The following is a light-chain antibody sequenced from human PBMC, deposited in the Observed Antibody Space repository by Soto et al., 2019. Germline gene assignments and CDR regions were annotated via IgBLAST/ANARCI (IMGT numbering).Light chain of an antibody. CDR2: SNN. J-gene: IGLJ2*01. Sequence: QSVLTQPPSASGTPGQSVTISCSGSSSNIGSNTIKWYQQLPGTAPKLLIYSNNQRPSGVPDRFSGSKSGTSASLAISGLQSEDEADYYCAAWDDSRKVVFGGRTQLTVL. CDR3: AAWDDSRKVV. CDR1: SSNIGSNT. V-gene: IGLV1-44*01.